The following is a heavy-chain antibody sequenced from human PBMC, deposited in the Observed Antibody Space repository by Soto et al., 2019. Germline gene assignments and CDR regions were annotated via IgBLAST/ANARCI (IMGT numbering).Heavy chain of an antibody. CDR2: INPNGGGT. J-gene: IGHJ4*02. V-gene: IGHV1-2*04. Sequence: AAVKVSYKASGYTFTRYYMHWVRQAPGQGLEWMGLINPNGGGTNYAQKFQGWVSMTRDTSTTTVYMELSSLRSEDTAVYYCARVTYGDYNNIDYWGPGTLVTAPQ. D-gene: IGHD4-17*01. CDR1: GYTFTRYY. CDR3: ARVTYGDYNNIDY.